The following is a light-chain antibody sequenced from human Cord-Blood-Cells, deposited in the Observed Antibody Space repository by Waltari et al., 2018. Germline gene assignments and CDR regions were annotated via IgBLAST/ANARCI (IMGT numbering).Light chain of an antibody. Sequence: SSELTQAPAVSVALGQTVRITCQGDSLRSYYASWYQQKPGQAPVRVIDGKNNRPSGIPDRFSGSSSGNTASLTITGAQAEDEADYYCNSRDSSGNHLVFGGGTKLTVL. CDR2: GKN. CDR1: SLRSYY. V-gene: IGLV3-19*01. J-gene: IGLJ2*01. CDR3: NSRDSSGNHLV.